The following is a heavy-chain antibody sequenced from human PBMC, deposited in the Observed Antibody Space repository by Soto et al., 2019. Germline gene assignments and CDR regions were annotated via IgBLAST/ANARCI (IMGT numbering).Heavy chain of an antibody. D-gene: IGHD6-19*01. Sequence: GGSLRLSCAASGFTFTSYAMTWVRQAPGKGLEWVSAISGSGDGTYYADSVKGRFTISRDNSKNTLYLHVNSLRAEDTAVYYCAKLLGLAVAGTRGFDYRAQRTAVTGSA. CDR1: GFTFTSYA. V-gene: IGHV3-23*01. CDR3: AKLLGLAVAGTRGFDY. CDR2: ISGSGDGT. J-gene: IGHJ4*02.